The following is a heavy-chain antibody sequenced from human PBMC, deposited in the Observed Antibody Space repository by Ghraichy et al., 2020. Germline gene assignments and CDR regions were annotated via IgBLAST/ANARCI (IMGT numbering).Heavy chain of an antibody. CDR2: INHSGST. D-gene: IGHD3-22*01. V-gene: IGHV4-34*01. CDR3: ARGRPDYYDSSGYYRDLDY. Sequence: SETLSLTCAVYGGSFSGYYWSWIRQPPGKGLEWIGEINHSGSTNYNPSLKSRVTISVDTSKNQFSLKLSSVTAADTAVYYCARGRPDYYDSSGYYRDLDYWVQGTLVTVSS. J-gene: IGHJ4*02. CDR1: GGSFSGYY.